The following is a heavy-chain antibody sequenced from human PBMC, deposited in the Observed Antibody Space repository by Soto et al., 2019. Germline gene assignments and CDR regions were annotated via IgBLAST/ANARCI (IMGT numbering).Heavy chain of an antibody. CDR2: ISYDGSNK. D-gene: IGHD3-3*01. CDR1: GFTFSSYA. V-gene: IGHV3-30-3*01. CDR3: SRVPYDFWSGFDY. Sequence: QVQLVESGGGVVQPGRSLRLSCAASGFTFSSYAMHWVRQAPGTGLEWVAVISYDGSNKYYADSVKGRFTISRDNSKNTLYLQMNILSAEATAVYYCSRVPYDFWSGFDYWGQGTLVTVSS. J-gene: IGHJ4*02.